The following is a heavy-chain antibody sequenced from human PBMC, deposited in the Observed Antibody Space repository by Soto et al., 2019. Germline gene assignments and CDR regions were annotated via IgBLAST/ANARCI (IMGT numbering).Heavy chain of an antibody. V-gene: IGHV1-69*13. CDR3: AEGGPGYYGMDV. D-gene: IGHD2-15*01. CDR1: GGTFSSYA. Sequence: SVKVSCKASGGTFSSYAISWVRQAPGQGLEWLGGIIPIFGTANYAQKFQGRVTITADESTSTAYMELSSLRSEDTAVYYCAEGGPGYYGMDVWGQGTTVTVSS. J-gene: IGHJ6*02. CDR2: IIPIFGTA.